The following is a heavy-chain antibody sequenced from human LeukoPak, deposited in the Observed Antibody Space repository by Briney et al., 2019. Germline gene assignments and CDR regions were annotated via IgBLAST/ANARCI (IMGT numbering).Heavy chain of an antibody. CDR3: AHKSILTAYYTSYFDY. CDR1: GFSLSTSGVG. J-gene: IGHJ4*02. V-gene: IGHV2-5*02. Sequence: SGPTLVNPTQTLTLTCTFSGFSLSTSGVGVGWIRQPPGKALEWLALIYWDNDKRYSPFLKSRLTITKDTSKNQVVLIMTNMDPVDTATYYCAHKSILTAYYTSYFDYWGQGALVTVSS. CDR2: IYWDNDK. D-gene: IGHD3-9*01.